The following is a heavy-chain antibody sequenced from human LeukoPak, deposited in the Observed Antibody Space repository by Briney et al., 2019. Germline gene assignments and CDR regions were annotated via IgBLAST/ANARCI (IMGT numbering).Heavy chain of an antibody. CDR3: TTAKNDY. V-gene: IGHV3-48*01. CDR1: GFTFSSYS. J-gene: IGHJ4*02. CDR2: ITGSSDTI. Sequence: GGSLRLSCAASGFTFSSYSMNWVRHTSGKRLEWVSYITGSSDTIYYADSVKGRFTISRDNARNSLFLQMNSLRAEDTAVYYCTTAKNDYWGQGTLVTVSS.